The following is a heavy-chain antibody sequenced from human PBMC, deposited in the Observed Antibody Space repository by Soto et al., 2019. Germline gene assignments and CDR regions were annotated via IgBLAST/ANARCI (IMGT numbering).Heavy chain of an antibody. D-gene: IGHD2-21*01. Sequence: QVQLQESGPGLVKPSQTLSLTCTVSGGSISSGDYYWSWIRQPPGKGLEWIGYIYYSGSTYYNPSLESRVTISVDTSKNQFALKLSSVTAADTAVYYCARDGLYSRIDYWGQGTLVIVSS. CDR3: ARDGLYSRIDY. J-gene: IGHJ4*02. CDR1: GGSISSGDYY. V-gene: IGHV4-30-4*01. CDR2: IYYSGST.